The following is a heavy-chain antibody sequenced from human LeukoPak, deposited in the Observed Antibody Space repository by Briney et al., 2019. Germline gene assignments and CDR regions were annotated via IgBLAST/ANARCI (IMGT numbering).Heavy chain of an antibody. Sequence: GGSLRLSCAASGFRFSSYAMSWVRQAPGKGLEWVSAISGSGDSTYYADSVKGRFTISRDNSKNTLYLQMNSLRAEDTAVYYCAKHSSDSDAFDIWGQGTMVTVSS. CDR2: ISGSGDST. D-gene: IGHD6-19*01. CDR3: AKHSSDSDAFDI. J-gene: IGHJ3*02. CDR1: GFRFSSYA. V-gene: IGHV3-23*01.